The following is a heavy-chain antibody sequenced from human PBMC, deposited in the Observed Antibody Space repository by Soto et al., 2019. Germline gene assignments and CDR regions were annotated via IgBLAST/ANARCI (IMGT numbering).Heavy chain of an antibody. D-gene: IGHD4-4*01. J-gene: IGHJ4*02. CDR2: ITTGGINT. V-gene: IGHV3-23*01. Sequence: EAQLLESGGGLVQPGASLRLSCATPGFTFASYAMTWVRQAPGKGLEWVSSITTGGINTHYADFVRGRFTISRDNSKNTVYLEMKTLSAEDTAVYYCGKVMTDYSKAVGDDWGQGTLVTVSS. CDR1: GFTFASYA. CDR3: GKVMTDYSKAVGDD.